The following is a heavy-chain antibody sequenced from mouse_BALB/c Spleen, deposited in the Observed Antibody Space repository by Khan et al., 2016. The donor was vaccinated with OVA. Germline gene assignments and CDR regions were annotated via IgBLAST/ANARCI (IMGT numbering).Heavy chain of an antibody. CDR2: IWSDGST. J-gene: IGHJ4*01. Sequence: VQLQESGPGLVAPSQSLSITCTISGFSLTSYGIHWVRQPPGKGLEWLVVIWSDGSTTYNSTLKSRLSITKDNSKSQVFLKMNSLQTDDTAMYYCARQSYDHYYALDYWGKGTSVTVSS. D-gene: IGHD1-1*01. V-gene: IGHV2-6-1*01. CDR3: ARQSYDHYYALDY. CDR1: GFSLTSYG.